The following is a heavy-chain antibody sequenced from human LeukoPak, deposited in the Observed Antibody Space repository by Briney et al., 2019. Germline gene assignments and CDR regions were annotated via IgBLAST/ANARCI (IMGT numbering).Heavy chain of an antibody. J-gene: IGHJ4*02. CDR1: GFTFSSYE. V-gene: IGHV3-48*03. Sequence: GGSLRLSCAASGFTFSSYEMSWVRQAPGRGLEWVSYISDVGGTHYADSVKGRFTISRDDAKNSLFLQMNSLRAEDTAVYYCARENSGYDGGFDYWGQGTLVTVSS. D-gene: IGHD5-12*01. CDR3: ARENSGYDGGFDY. CDR2: ISDVGGT.